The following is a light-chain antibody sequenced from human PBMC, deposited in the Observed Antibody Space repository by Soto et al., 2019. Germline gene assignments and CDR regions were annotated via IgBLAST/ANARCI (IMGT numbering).Light chain of an antibody. Sequence: ESELPKVSDPLSVSPGGRTTLSCRASQSVGSNLAWYQQKPGQAPRLLIFGASSRATGVPARFSGSGSGTEFTLTINSLQSEDFAVYYCQQYNNWPPITFGQGTLLEIK. V-gene: IGKV3-15*01. CDR2: GAS. CDR3: QQYNNWPPIT. J-gene: IGKJ5*01. CDR1: QSVGSN.